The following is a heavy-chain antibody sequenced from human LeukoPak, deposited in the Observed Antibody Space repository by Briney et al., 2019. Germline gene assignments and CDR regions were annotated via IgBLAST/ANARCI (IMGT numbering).Heavy chain of an antibody. D-gene: IGHD6-25*01. CDR2: IVPVLDTP. Sequence: EASVKVSCKTSGDTFSSYAINWVRQAPGQGLEWMGGIVPVLDTPNYAPRFKGRVTITADKSTTTAYMELRSLTSDAAAVYFCARGPYTSDRSGFYYYSMDVWGKGTTVTVSS. V-gene: IGHV1-69*10. CDR3: ARGPYTSDRSGFYYYSMDV. CDR1: GDTFSSYA. J-gene: IGHJ6*03.